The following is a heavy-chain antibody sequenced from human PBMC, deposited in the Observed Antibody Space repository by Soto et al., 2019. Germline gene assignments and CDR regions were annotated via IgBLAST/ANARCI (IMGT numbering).Heavy chain of an antibody. CDR1: GASISSSAW. J-gene: IGHJ4*02. CDR2: IYHSGST. CDR3: ARVRCDTTSCFKDFFDY. Sequence: SDTLSLTCAVSGASISSSAWLSWIRQPPGKGPEWIGEIYHSGSTNYNPSLKSRVTMSVDKSKNQFSLELSSVTAADTAIYYCARVRCDTTSCFKDFFDYWGPGTLVTVSS. D-gene: IGHD2-2*01. V-gene: IGHV4-4*02.